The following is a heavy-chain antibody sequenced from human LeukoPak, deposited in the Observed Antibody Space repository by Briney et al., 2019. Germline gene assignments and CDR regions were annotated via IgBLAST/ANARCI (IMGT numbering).Heavy chain of an antibody. Sequence: GGSLRLSCAASEFTFSTYAMTWVRQGPAKGQEWVSSISGSDAVRYYADSVKGRFTISRDNFKNMLYLQMNSLRVEDTAVYYCAKGPQYRYCSGGRCYESITGYFDYWGQGTLVTVSS. CDR1: EFTFSTYA. J-gene: IGHJ4*02. D-gene: IGHD2-15*01. CDR3: AKGPQYRYCSGGRCYESITGYFDY. V-gene: IGHV3-23*01. CDR2: ISGSDAVR.